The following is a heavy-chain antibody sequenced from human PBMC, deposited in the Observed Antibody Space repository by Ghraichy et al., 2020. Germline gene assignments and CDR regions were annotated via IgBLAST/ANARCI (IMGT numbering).Heavy chain of an antibody. CDR2: ISSSGAGT. V-gene: IGHV3-23*01. CDR1: GFTFSSYA. J-gene: IGHJ3*02. Sequence: GGSLRLSCAASGFTFSSYAMTWVRQAPGKGLKWVSGISSSGAGTYHADSVKGRFTISRDNSKNTLYLQMNSLRAEDMAVYYCAKGLSGGYSYDAFDIWGQGTMVTVSS. D-gene: IGHD1-26*01. CDR3: AKGLSGGYSYDAFDI.